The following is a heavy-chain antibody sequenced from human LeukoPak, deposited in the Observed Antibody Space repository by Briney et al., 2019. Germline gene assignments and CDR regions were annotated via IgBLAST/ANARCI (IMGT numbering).Heavy chain of an antibody. J-gene: IGHJ3*02. CDR2: ISYDGSNK. D-gene: IGHD2-15*01. Sequence: GRSLRLSCAASGFTFSSYAMHWVRQAPGKGLEWVAVISYDGSNKYYADSVKGRFTISRDNSKNTLYLQMNSLRAEDTAVYYCARDHDIVVVVAATIDAFDIWGQGTMVTVSS. V-gene: IGHV3-30-3*01. CDR3: ARDHDIVVVVAATIDAFDI. CDR1: GFTFSSYA.